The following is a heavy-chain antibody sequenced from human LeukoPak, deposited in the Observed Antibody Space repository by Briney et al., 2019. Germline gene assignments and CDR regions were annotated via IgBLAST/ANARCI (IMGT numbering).Heavy chain of an antibody. J-gene: IGHJ4*02. V-gene: IGHV3-43D*03. CDR2: ISWDGGST. CDR1: GFTFDDYA. CDR3: AKDYTQVGYSSGWGGYFDY. D-gene: IGHD6-19*01. Sequence: GGSLRLSCAASGFTFDDYAMHWVRQAPGKGLEWVSLISWDGGSTYYADSVKGRFTISRDNSKNSLYLQMNSLRAEDTALYYCAKDYTQVGYSSGWGGYFDYWGQGTLVTVSS.